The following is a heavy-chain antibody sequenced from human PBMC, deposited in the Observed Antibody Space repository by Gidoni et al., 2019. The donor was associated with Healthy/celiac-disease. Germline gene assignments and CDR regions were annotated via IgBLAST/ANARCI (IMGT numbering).Heavy chain of an antibody. J-gene: IGHJ4*02. V-gene: IGHV3-33*01. D-gene: IGHD2-15*01. Sequence: QVQLVEYGGGVVQPGRSLRLSGAAYGFHFSCYGMHWFGQAPGKGLEWVSVIWYDGSNKYYADSVKGRFTISRDNSKNTLYLQMNSLRAEDTAVYYCARSCSGGSCYPKFDYWGQGTLVTVSS. CDR2: IWYDGSNK. CDR3: ARSCSGGSCYPKFDY. CDR1: GFHFSCYG.